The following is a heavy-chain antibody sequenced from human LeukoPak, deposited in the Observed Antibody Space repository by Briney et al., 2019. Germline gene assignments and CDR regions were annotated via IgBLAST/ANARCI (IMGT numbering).Heavy chain of an antibody. Sequence: GGSLRLSCAASGFTFSSYGMHWVRQAPGKGQEWVAFIRYDGSNKYYADSVKGRFTISRDNSKNTLYLQMNSLRAEDTAVYYCAVPSGDYDYGMDVWGQGTTVTVSS. CDR2: IRYDGSNK. CDR1: GFTFSSYG. D-gene: IGHD3-10*01. V-gene: IGHV3-30*02. CDR3: AVPSGDYDYGMDV. J-gene: IGHJ6*02.